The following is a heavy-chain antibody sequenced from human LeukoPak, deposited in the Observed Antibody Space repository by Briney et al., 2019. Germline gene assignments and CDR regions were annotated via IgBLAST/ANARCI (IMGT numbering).Heavy chain of an antibody. V-gene: IGHV4-59*01. J-gene: IGHJ4*02. CDR3: ARERAVTTYYYFDY. Sequence: SETLSLTCTVSGGSISSYYWSWIRQPPGKGLEWIGYIYYSGSTNYNPSLKSRVAISVDTSKNQFSLKLSSVTAADTAVYYCARERAVTTYYYFDYWGQGTLVTVSS. CDR2: IYYSGST. D-gene: IGHD4-17*01. CDR1: GGSISSYY.